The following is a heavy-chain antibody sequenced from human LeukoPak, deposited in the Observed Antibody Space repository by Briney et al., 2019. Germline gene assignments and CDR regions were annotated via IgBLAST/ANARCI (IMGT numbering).Heavy chain of an antibody. CDR2: ISAYNGNT. Sequence: ASVKVSCKASGYTFTSYGISWVRQAPGQGLEWMGWISAYNGNTNYAQKLQGRVTMTTDTSTSTAYMELRSLRSDDTAVYYCARDPNSYSPYYYYGMDVWGQGTTVTVSS. CDR3: ARDPNSYSPYYYYGMDV. V-gene: IGHV1-18*01. CDR1: GYTFTSYG. D-gene: IGHD2-21*01. J-gene: IGHJ6*02.